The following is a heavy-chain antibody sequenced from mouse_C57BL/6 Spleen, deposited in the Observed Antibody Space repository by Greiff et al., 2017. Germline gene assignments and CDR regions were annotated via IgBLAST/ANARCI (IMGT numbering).Heavy chain of an antibody. V-gene: IGHV5-17*01. CDR1: GFTFSDYG. CDR3: ARCPNHYYAMDY. CDR2: ISSGSSTI. Sequence: EVKLVESGGGLVKPGGSLKLSCAASGFTFSDYGMHWVRQAPEKGLEWVAYISSGSSTIYYADTVKGRFTISRDNAKNTLFLQMTSLRSEDTAMYYCARCPNHYYAMDYWGQGTSVTVSS. J-gene: IGHJ4*01.